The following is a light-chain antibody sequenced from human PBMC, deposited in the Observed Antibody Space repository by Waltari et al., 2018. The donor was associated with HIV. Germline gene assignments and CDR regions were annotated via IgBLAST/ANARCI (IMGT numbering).Light chain of an antibody. J-gene: IGLJ2*01. CDR1: SSDVGGYNY. V-gene: IGLV2-8*01. CDR2: EVS. Sequence: QSALTQPPSASGSPGPSVTISCTCTSSDVGGYNYVSGYQQHPGKAPKLMIYEVSKRPSGVPDRFSGSKSGNTASLTVSGLQAEDEADYYCSSYAGSNNLVFGGGTKLTVL. CDR3: SSYAGSNNLV.